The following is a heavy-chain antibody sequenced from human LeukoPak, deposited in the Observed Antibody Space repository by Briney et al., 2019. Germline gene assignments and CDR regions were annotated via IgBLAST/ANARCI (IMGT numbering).Heavy chain of an antibody. CDR1: GFKFGSYG. CDR3: ATGSHGGIDY. Sequence: GASVKVSCKTSGFKFGSYGINWVRQAPGQGLEWMGEIMPVSGPTTYAQDFQGRVTITEEESTSTAYMELSGLRSEDTAVFYCATGSHGGIDYWGQGSLVIVSS. D-gene: IGHD3-16*01. V-gene: IGHV1-69*13. J-gene: IGHJ4*02. CDR2: IMPVSGPT.